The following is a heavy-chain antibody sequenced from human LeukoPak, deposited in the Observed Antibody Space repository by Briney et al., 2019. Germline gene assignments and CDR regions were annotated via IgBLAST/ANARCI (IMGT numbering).Heavy chain of an antibody. D-gene: IGHD6-13*01. CDR2: ISSSGSTI. V-gene: IGHV3-11*01. CDR1: GGSFSGYY. Sequence: LSLTCAVYGGSFSGYYWSWIRQAPGKGLEWVSYISSSGSTIYYADSVKGRFTISRDNAKNSLYLQMNSLRAEDTALYYCAKSFYSSSWHNWFDPWGQGTLVTVSS. CDR3: AKSFYSSSWHNWFDP. J-gene: IGHJ5*02.